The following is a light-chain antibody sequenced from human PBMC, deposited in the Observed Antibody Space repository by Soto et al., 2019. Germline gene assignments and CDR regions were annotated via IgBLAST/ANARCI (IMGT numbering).Light chain of an antibody. V-gene: IGKV3-15*01. J-gene: IGKJ5*01. Sequence: EIVMTQSPATLSVSPGERATLSCRASQRVNSNLAWYQQKPGQAPRLLIYGASTRATGIPARFSGSGSGTEFTLIISSLQSEDFAVYFCQQYNNWPITFGQGTRLEIK. CDR3: QQYNNWPIT. CDR1: QRVNSN. CDR2: GAS.